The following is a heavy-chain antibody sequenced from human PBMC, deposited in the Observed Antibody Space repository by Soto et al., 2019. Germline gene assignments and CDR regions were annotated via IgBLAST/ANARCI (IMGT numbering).Heavy chain of an antibody. J-gene: IGHJ4*02. Sequence: PSETLSLTSTVSVDSISSRSHYWGWLRQPPRKGLEWIGNIFYSGTTYYNPSLKNRITISVDTSKNQFSLKLSSVTAADTAVYYCARRPRAAPFDDWGQGTLVTVSS. CDR2: IFYSGTT. CDR1: VDSISSRSHY. V-gene: IGHV4-39*01. D-gene: IGHD6-13*01. CDR3: ARRPRAAPFDD.